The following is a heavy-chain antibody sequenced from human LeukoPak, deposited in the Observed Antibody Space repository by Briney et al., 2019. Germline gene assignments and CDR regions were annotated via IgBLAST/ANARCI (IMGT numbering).Heavy chain of an antibody. CDR1: GGSISSSSYY. CDR2: IYYSGST. J-gene: IGHJ4*02. D-gene: IGHD3-22*01. CDR3: ARDNMIVVFSDY. V-gene: IGHV4-39*07. Sequence: SETLSLTCTVSGGSISSSSYYWGWIRQPPGKGLEWIGSIYYSGSTYYNPSLKSRVTISVDTSKNQFSLKLSSVTAADTAVYYCARDNMIVVFSDYWGQGTLVTVSS.